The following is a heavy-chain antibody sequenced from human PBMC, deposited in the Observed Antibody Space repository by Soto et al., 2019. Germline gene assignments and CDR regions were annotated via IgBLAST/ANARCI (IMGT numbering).Heavy chain of an antibody. Sequence: QLQLQESGPGLVKPSETLSLTCTVSGGSISSSSYYWGWIRQPPGKGLEWIGSIYYSGSTYCNPSLTSRVTISVDTSKNQFSLKLSSVTAADTAVYYCASQVYSYASAWYFDLWGRGTLVTVSS. CDR2: IYYSGST. CDR3: ASQVYSYASAWYFDL. V-gene: IGHV4-39*01. D-gene: IGHD5-18*01. J-gene: IGHJ2*01. CDR1: GGSISSSSYY.